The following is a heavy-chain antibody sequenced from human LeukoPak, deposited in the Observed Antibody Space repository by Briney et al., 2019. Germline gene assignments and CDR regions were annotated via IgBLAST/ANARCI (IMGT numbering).Heavy chain of an antibody. CDR3: ARVLKLRGYSYADY. Sequence: SETLSLTCAVYGGSFGGYYWSWIRQPPGKGLEWIGEINHSGSTNYNPSLKSRVTISVDTSKNQFSLKLSSVTAADTAVYYCARVLKLRGYSYADYWGQGTLVTVSS. J-gene: IGHJ4*02. D-gene: IGHD5-18*01. CDR2: INHSGST. V-gene: IGHV4-34*01. CDR1: GGSFGGYY.